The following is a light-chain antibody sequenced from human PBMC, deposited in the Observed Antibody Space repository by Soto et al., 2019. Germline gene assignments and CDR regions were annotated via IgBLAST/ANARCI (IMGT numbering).Light chain of an antibody. Sequence: ETMLTQSPATLSASPGERVTLSCRATQSVTYNLAWYQQKPGQAPRLLIYRASTRATGIPARFSGSGSGTDFTLTISSLQSEDFAVYYCQQYNNWPWTFGQGTKVDI. CDR2: RAS. V-gene: IGKV3-15*01. CDR1: QSVTYN. J-gene: IGKJ1*01. CDR3: QQYNNWPWT.